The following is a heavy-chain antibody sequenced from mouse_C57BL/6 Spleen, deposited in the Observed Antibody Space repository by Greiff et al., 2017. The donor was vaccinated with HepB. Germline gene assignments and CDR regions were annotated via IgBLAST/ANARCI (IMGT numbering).Heavy chain of an antibody. V-gene: IGHV1-78*01. Sequence: VQLQQSDAELVKPGASVKISCKVSGYTFTDHTIHWMKQRPEQGLEWIGYIYPRDGSTKYNEKFKGKATLTADKSSSTAYMQLNSLTSEDSAVYFCGITTVVARGYFDVWGTGTTVTVSS. CDR3: GITTVVARGYFDV. CDR2: IYPRDGST. J-gene: IGHJ1*03. D-gene: IGHD1-1*01. CDR1: GYTFTDHT.